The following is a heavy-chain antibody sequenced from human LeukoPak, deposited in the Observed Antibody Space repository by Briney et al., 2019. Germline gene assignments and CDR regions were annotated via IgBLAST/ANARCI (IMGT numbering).Heavy chain of an antibody. CDR2: ISFDGSNK. CDR3: ASDAVPYNMPPYYYMDV. CDR1: GFTFSSYA. J-gene: IGHJ6*03. V-gene: IGHV3-30*04. D-gene: IGHD1-14*01. Sequence: PGRSLRPSCAASGFTFSSYAMHWVRQAPGKGLEWVAIISFDGSNKYYVDSVKGRFTISRDNAKNTVYLQMSSLRVEDTAVYYCASDAVPYNMPPYYYMDVWGKGTTVTVSS.